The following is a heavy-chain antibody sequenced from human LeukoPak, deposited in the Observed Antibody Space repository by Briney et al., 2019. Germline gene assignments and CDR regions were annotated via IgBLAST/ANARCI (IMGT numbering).Heavy chain of an antibody. CDR3: ARDVAGSGSR. D-gene: IGHD3-10*01. CDR1: GFTFSSYW. CDR2: INEHGTTT. V-gene: IGHV3-74*01. J-gene: IGHJ4*02. Sequence: GGSLRLSCAASGFTFSSYWMHWVRQAPGKGLVWVSRINEHGTTTNYADSVKDRFTISRDNAKNTLYLQMSSLRAEDTAVYYSARDVAGSGSRWGQGTLVTVSS.